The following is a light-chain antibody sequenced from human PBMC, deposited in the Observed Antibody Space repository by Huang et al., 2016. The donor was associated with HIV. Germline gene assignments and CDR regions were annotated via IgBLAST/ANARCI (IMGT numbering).Light chain of an antibody. CDR1: QSVSSY. J-gene: IGKJ4*01. V-gene: IGKV3-11*01. CDR2: DAS. Sequence: EIVLTQSPATLSLSPGERATLSCRASQSVSSYLAWYQQKPGQAPRVLINDASNRATGIPARFSGSGSGTDFTLTISSLEPEDFAVYYCQQRSTWPLTFGGGTKVEIK. CDR3: QQRSTWPLT.